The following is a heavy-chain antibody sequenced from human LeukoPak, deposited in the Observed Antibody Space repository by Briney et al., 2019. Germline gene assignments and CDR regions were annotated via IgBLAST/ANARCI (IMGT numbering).Heavy chain of an antibody. CDR3: AREVNPRYDILTGYPLDY. J-gene: IGHJ4*02. CDR2: IIPIFGTA. CDR1: GGTFSSYA. D-gene: IGHD3-9*01. Sequence: SVKVSCKASGGTFSSYANSWVRQAPGQGLEWMGGIIPIFGTANYAQKFQGRVTITADESTSTAYMELSSLRSEDTAVYYCAREVNPRYDILTGYPLDYWGQGTLVTVS. V-gene: IGHV1-69*01.